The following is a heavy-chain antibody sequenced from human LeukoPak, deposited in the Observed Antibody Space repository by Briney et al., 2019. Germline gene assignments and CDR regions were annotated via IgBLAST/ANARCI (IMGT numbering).Heavy chain of an antibody. Sequence: PSETLSFTSTVSGGTISSSSYHWGWLRQPPGKRLERIGSIYYSGSTYYNPSLKSRVTISVDTSKNQFSLKLSSVTAADTAVYYCARQGYSYGTSYNWFDPWGQGTLVTVSS. D-gene: IGHD5-18*01. CDR1: GGTISSSSYH. CDR3: ARQGYSYGTSYNWFDP. CDR2: IYYSGST. J-gene: IGHJ5*02. V-gene: IGHV4-39*01.